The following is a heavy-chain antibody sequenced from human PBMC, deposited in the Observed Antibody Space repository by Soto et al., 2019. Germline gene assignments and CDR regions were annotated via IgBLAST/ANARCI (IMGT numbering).Heavy chain of an antibody. J-gene: IGHJ4*02. Sequence: QVQLQESGPGLVKPSQTLPLTCTVSGGSISSGDYYWSWIRQPPGKGLEWIGYIYYSGSTYYNPALKARVTISVDTAKNQFSLKLSSVTAADTAVYYCARVVVVTGKVDYWGQGTLVTVSS. V-gene: IGHV4-30-4*01. CDR1: GGSISSGDYY. D-gene: IGHD2-21*02. CDR2: IYYSGST. CDR3: ARVVVVTGKVDY.